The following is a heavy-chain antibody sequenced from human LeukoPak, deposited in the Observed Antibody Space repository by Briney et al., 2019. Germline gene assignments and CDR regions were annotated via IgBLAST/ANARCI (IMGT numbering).Heavy chain of an antibody. CDR3: ARVAPGYSYGYYFDY. CDR2: IYYSGST. V-gene: IGHV4-59*01. J-gene: IGHJ4*02. CDR1: DGSISSYY. Sequence: SETLSVTSAVSDGSISSYYRSWIRQPPGKGLEWIGYIYYSGSTNYNPSLKSRVTISVDTSKNHFSLKLSSVTAADTAVYYCARVAPGYSYGYYFDYWGQGTLVTVSS. D-gene: IGHD5-18*01.